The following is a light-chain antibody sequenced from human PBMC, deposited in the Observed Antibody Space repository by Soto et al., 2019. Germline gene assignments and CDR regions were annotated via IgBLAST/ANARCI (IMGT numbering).Light chain of an antibody. CDR1: QSISGH. V-gene: IGKV1-39*01. J-gene: IGKJ3*01. Sequence: DIQMTQSPSSLSASVGDRVTITCRASQSISGHLNWYQHKPGKAPELLIYATSTLHIGVPSRFSGSGSGTDFSLTISSLQPEDFATYYCPQSYSSPRFTFGPGTKVDIK. CDR3: PQSYSSPRFT. CDR2: ATS.